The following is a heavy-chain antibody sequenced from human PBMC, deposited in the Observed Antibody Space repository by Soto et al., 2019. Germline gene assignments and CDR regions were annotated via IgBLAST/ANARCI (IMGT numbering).Heavy chain of an antibody. D-gene: IGHD3-10*01. Sequence: AVNVSCKASGGTFSSYSISGVLQAPGQGLEWMGGIIPIFGTANYAQKFQGRVTITADESTSTAYMELSSLRSEDTAVYYCATYMVRGVIIIPIFDYWGQGTLVPVSS. CDR3: ATYMVRGVIIIPIFDY. CDR1: GGTFSSYS. J-gene: IGHJ4*02. V-gene: IGHV1-69*13. CDR2: IIPIFGTA.